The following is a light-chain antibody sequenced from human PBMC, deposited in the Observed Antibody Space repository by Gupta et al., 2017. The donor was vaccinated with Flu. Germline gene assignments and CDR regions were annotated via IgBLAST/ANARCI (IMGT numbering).Light chain of an antibody. V-gene: IGKV3-11*01. CDR2: DAS. J-gene: IGKJ3*01. Sequence: TLSLSPGERATLSCRASQSVSIYLAWYQQKPGQAPRLLIHDASNRATGTQARFSGSGDGTDFTLTISSLEPEDFALYYCQHRYNGPPPASFGHGTRVDI. CDR1: QSVSIY. CDR3: QHRYNGPPPAS.